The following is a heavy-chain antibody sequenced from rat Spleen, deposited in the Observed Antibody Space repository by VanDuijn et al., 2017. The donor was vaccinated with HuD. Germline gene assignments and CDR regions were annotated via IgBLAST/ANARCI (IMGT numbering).Heavy chain of an antibody. CDR2: TYYDSIKM. V-gene: IGHV5-54*01. D-gene: IGHD1-1*01. J-gene: IGHJ4*01. Sequence: EVKLVESGGGLVQPGNSLTLSCVASEFTFSNYGMHWIRQAPKKGLEWIAMTYYDSIKMYYADTEKGRFTISRDNSKNTLYLEMNSLRSEDTAMYYCAAWTTVAGVMDAWGQGASVTVSS. CDR1: EFTFSNYG. CDR3: AAWTTVAGVMDA.